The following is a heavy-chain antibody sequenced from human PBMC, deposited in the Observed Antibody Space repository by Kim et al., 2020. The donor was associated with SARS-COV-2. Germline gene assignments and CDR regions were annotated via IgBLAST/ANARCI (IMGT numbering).Heavy chain of an antibody. D-gene: IGHD2-2*01. CDR1: GYSFTSYW. Sequence: GESLKISCKGSGYSFTSYWISWVRQMPGKGLEWMGRIDPSDSYTNYSPSFQGHVTISADKSISTAYLQWSSLKASDTAMYYCARHDGPGYCSSTSCYLDPWGQGTLVTVSS. CDR3: ARHDGPGYCSSTSCYLDP. V-gene: IGHV5-10-1*01. J-gene: IGHJ5*02. CDR2: IDPSDSYT.